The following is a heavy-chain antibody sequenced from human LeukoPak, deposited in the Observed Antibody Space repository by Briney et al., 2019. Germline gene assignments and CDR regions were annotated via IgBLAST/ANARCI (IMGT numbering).Heavy chain of an antibody. CDR1: GYTFLHYD. V-gene: IGHV1-18*01. CDR3: AREINGAFDY. CDR2: ISPYNGNT. Sequence: GASLKVSCKASGYTFLHYDFNWGRQAPGQGLEWVGWISPYNGNTKYTQSLQGRFTMTTDTSTTTAYLEMTGLTSDDPAVYYCAREINGAFDYWGQGTLVTVSS. D-gene: IGHD3-10*01. J-gene: IGHJ4*02.